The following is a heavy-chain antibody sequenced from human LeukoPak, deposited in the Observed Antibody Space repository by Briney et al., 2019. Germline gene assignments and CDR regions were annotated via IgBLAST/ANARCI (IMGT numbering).Heavy chain of an antibody. CDR2: MYYTGST. Sequence: SETLSLNCTVSGGSIRSYYWSWIRQPPGKGLEWIGYMYYTGSTNYNPSLRSRVTISVDTSKNQFSLKLSSVTAADTALYYCARVGSSGWYFDYWGQGNLVIVSS. CDR1: GGSIRSYY. V-gene: IGHV4-59*01. CDR3: ARVGSSGWYFDY. J-gene: IGHJ4*02. D-gene: IGHD6-19*01.